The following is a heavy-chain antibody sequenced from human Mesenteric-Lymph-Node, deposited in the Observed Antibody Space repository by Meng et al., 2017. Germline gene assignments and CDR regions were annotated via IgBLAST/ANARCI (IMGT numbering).Heavy chain of an antibody. CDR3: AREIVSYNILTGDYKAEAFDL. V-gene: IGHV4-61*01. Sequence: SETLSLTCTVSGGSISSSSYYWGWIRQPPGKGLEWIGYIYDSGSTNYNPSLKSRVTISVDTSKNQLSLKLRSVTAADTAVYYCAREIVSYNILTGDYKAEAFDLWGQGTMVTVSS. CDR1: GGSISSSSYY. CDR2: IYDSGST. J-gene: IGHJ3*01. D-gene: IGHD3-9*01.